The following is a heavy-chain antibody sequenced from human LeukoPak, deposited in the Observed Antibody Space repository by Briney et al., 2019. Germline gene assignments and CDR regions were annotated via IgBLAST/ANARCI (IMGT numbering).Heavy chain of an antibody. CDR1: GGTFSSYA. J-gene: IGHJ4*02. V-gene: IGHV1-69*04. CDR2: IIPIPGIA. CDR3: ARDPSGDSSAYYSHFDY. Sequence: ASVKVSCKASGGTFSSYALSWVRQAPGQGLEWMGRIIPIPGIASYAQKLQGRVTITADKSTSTAYMELSSLRSEDTAVYYCARDPSGDSSAYYSHFDYWGQGTLVTVSS. D-gene: IGHD3-22*01.